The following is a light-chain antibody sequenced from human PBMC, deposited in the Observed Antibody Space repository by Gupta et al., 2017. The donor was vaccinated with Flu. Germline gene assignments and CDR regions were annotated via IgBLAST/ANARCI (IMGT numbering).Light chain of an antibody. CDR2: WAS. J-gene: IGKJ1*01. CDR1: QSILFNSNDKNH. V-gene: IGKV4-1*01. Sequence: DIVVTQSPDSLAVSLGERATINCRSDQSILFNSNDKNHLAWYQQKPGQPPKLLISWASTRGPAVPDRFSGSGSGTDFTLTISSLQAEDVATYYCQQYFRIPPTFGQGTNVEIK. CDR3: QQYFRIPPT.